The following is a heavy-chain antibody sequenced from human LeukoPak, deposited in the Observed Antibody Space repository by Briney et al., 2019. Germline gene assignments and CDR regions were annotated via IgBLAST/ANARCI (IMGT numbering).Heavy chain of an antibody. D-gene: IGHD2-15*01. CDR3: ARKLLLSTALAAFDI. V-gene: IGHV3-48*02. J-gene: IGHJ3*02. Sequence: TGGSLRLSCAASVFTFRIYNMACVRQAPGKGVEWLSYITTSNTINYADSVKGRFTMSRDNAKNSLYLQMNSLRDEDTAVYYCARKLLLSTALAAFDIWGQGTMVTVSS. CDR1: VFTFRIYN. CDR2: ITTSNTI.